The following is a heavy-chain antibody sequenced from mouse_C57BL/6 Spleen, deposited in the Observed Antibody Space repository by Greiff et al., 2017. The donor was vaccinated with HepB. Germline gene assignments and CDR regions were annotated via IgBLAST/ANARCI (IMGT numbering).Heavy chain of an antibody. CDR2: IWSGGST. V-gene: IGHV2-2*01. CDR3: ARMVTTIDYAMDY. J-gene: IGHJ4*01. D-gene: IGHD2-2*01. CDR1: GFSLTSYG. Sequence: QVQLKESGPGLVQPSQSLSITCTVSGFSLTSYGVHWVRQSPGKGLEWLGVIWSGGSTDYNAAFISRLSIRKDNSKCQVFFKMNSLQADDTAIYCCARMVTTIDYAMDYWGQGTSVTVSS.